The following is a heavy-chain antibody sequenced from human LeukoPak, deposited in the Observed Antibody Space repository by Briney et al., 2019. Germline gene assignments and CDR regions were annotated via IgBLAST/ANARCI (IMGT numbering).Heavy chain of an antibody. Sequence: ASVKVSCKASGYTFTSYAMNWVRQAPGQGLEWMGWINTNTGNPTYAQGFTGRFVFSLDTSVSTAYLQISSLKAEDTAVYYCARGRSGSYLEYLQHWGQGTLVTVSS. J-gene: IGHJ1*01. CDR2: INTNTGNP. V-gene: IGHV7-4-1*02. CDR1: GYTFTSYA. D-gene: IGHD3-10*01. CDR3: ARGRSGSYLEYLQH.